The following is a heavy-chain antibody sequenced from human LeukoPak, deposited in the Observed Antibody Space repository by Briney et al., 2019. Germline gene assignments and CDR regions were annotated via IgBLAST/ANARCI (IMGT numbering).Heavy chain of an antibody. Sequence: ASVKVSCKASGYTFTGYYMHWVRQAPGQGLEWMGWINPNSGGTNYAQKFQGRVTMTRDTSISTAYMELSRLRSDDTAVYYCARALGGGDLLYYMHVGGKGTTVTVS. CDR1: GYTFTGYY. J-gene: IGHJ6*03. CDR2: INPNSGGT. D-gene: IGHD4-17*01. V-gene: IGHV1-2*02. CDR3: ARALGGGDLLYYMHV.